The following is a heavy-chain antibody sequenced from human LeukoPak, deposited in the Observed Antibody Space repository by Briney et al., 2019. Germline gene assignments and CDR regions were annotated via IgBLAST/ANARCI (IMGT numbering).Heavy chain of an antibody. Sequence: SETLSLTCTVSGGSISSYYGSWIRQPPGEGLEWIGYIYYSESTNYNPSLQRRVTISVDTCKNQFSLKLSSVAAADTAVYYCVRGFGSGWYEVDYWGQGTLVTVSS. J-gene: IGHJ4*02. CDR2: IYYSEST. D-gene: IGHD6-19*01. V-gene: IGHV4-59*01. CDR1: GGSISSYY. CDR3: VRGFGSGWYEVDY.